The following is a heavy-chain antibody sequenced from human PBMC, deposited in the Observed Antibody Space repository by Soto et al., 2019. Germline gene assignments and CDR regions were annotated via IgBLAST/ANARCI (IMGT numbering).Heavy chain of an antibody. D-gene: IGHD6-19*01. CDR2: ISWNSGSI. CDR1: GFTFDDYA. V-gene: IGHV3-9*01. Sequence: GGSLRLSCAASGFTFDDYAMHWVRQAPGKGLEWVSGISWNSGSIGYADSVKGRFTISRDNAKNSLYLQMNSLRAEDTALYYCAKVRSSGWYPFDYWGQGTLVTVSS. CDR3: AKVRSSGWYPFDY. J-gene: IGHJ4*02.